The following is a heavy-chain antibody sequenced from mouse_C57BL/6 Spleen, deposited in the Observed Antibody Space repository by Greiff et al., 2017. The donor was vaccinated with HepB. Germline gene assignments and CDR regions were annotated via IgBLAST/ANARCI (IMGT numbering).Heavy chain of an antibody. Sequence: VQLQQSGPELVKPGASVKMSCKASGYTFTDYNMHWVKQSHGKSLEWIGYINPNNGGTSYNQKFKGKATLTGNKSSSTAYMELRSLTSAAPAVYEWAREVGVAPRYFDVWGTGTTVTVSS. CDR1: GYTFTDYN. D-gene: IGHD1-1*01. V-gene: IGHV1-22*01. CDR2: INPNNGGT. CDR3: AREVGVAPRYFDV. J-gene: IGHJ1*03.